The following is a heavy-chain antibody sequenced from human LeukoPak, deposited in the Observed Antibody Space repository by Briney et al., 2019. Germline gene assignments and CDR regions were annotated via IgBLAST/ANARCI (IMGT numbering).Heavy chain of an antibody. CDR1: GYTFTGYY. V-gene: IGHV1-2*02. J-gene: IGHJ4*02. Sequence: ASVKVSCKASGYTFTGYYMHWVRQAPGXGXEWMGWINPNSGGTNYAQKFQGRVTMTRDTSISTAYMELSRLRSDDTAVYYCARGYCSGGSCARDDYWGQGTLVTVSS. CDR2: INPNSGGT. CDR3: ARGYCSGGSCARDDY. D-gene: IGHD2-15*01.